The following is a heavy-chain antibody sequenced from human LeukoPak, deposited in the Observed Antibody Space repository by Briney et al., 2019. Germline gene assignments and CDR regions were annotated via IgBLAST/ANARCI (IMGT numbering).Heavy chain of an antibody. J-gene: IGHJ3*02. Sequence: PTGGSLRLSCTASGFTFGNFWMNWVRQAPGKGLDFVAKIKQDGSEKDYADSVKGRLTISRDNAKNSVFLQLNSLRAEDTAVYYCARDVPYSGRGAYDIWGQGTMVTVSS. D-gene: IGHD1-26*01. CDR3: ARDVPYSGRGAYDI. CDR2: IKQDGSEK. V-gene: IGHV3-7*01. CDR1: GFTFGNFW.